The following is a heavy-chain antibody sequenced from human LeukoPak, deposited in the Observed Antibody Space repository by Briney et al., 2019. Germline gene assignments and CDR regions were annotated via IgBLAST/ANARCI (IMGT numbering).Heavy chain of an antibody. CDR2: INPNSGGT. D-gene: IGHD1-26*01. V-gene: IGHV1-2*02. CDR1: GYTFTGYY. CDR3: ARDASYGSHYYYYYYMDV. J-gene: IGHJ6*03. Sequence: EASVKVSCKASGYTFTGYYMHWVRQAPGQGLEWMGWINPNSGGTNYAQKFRGRVTMTRDTSISTAYMELSRLRSDDTAVYYCARDASYGSHYYYYYYMDVWGKGTTVTVSS.